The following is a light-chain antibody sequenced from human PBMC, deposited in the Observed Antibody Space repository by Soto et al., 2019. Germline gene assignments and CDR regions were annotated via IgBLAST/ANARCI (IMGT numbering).Light chain of an antibody. CDR2: KAS. V-gene: IGKV1-5*03. Sequence: DIQMTPSPSTLSASVVDRVTSTCRASQSISSWVAWYQKKPGKAPKLLIYKASGLESGVPSRFSGSGSGTDFTLTINSLQSEDFAVYYCQRYKNWPLTFGGGTKV. J-gene: IGKJ4*01. CDR3: QRYKNWPLT. CDR1: QSISSW.